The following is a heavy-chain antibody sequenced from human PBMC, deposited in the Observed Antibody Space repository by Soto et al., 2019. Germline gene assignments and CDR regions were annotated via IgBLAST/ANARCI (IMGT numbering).Heavy chain of an antibody. D-gene: IGHD2-2*01. CDR2: IYYSGST. J-gene: IGHJ5*02. CDR3: ARRVRDCSSTSCYDWFDP. CDR1: GGSISSYY. V-gene: IGHV4-59*08. Sequence: SETLSLTCTVSGGSISSYYWSWIRQPPGKGLEWIGYIYYSGSTNYNPSLKSRVTISVDTSKNQFSLKLSSVTAADTAVYYCARRVRDCSSTSCYDWFDPWGQGTLVTVSS.